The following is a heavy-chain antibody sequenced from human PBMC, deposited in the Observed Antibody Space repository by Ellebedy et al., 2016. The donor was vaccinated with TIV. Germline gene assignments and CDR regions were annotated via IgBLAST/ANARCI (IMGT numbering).Heavy chain of an antibody. D-gene: IGHD2-2*02. CDR2: IYYSGST. CDR3: ARATDCSSTSCYRWREPHHYYMNV. CDR1: GGSISSSSSY. Sequence: SETLSLTXTVSGGSISSSSSYWGWIRQPPGKGLEWIGSIYYSGSTYYNPSLKSRVTISVDTSKNQFSLKLSSVTAADTAVYYCARATDCSSTSCYRWREPHHYYMNVWGEGTTVTVSS. J-gene: IGHJ6*03. V-gene: IGHV4-39*07.